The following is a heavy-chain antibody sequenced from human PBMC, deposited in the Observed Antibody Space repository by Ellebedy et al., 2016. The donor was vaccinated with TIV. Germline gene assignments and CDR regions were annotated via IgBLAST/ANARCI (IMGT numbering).Heavy chain of an antibody. CDR2: INHSGST. V-gene: IGHV4-34*01. CDR1: GGSFSGYY. Sequence: GSLRLSXAVYGGSFSGYYWSWIRQPPGKGLEWIGEINHSGSTNYNPSLKSRVTISVDTSKNQFSLKLSSVTAADTAVYYCARAKAGSSTRFDPWGQGTLVTVSS. J-gene: IGHJ5*02. D-gene: IGHD2-2*01. CDR3: ARAKAGSSTRFDP.